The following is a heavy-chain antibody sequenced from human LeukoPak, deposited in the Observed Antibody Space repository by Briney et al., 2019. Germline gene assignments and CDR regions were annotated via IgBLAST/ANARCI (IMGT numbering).Heavy chain of an antibody. J-gene: IGHJ4*02. CDR3: AKAPVTSCRGAYCYPFDS. V-gene: IGHV3-23*01. D-gene: IGHD2-21*01. CDR1: GLTFNNAW. Sequence: GGSLRLSCAVSGLTFNNAWMSWVRQAPGKGLEWVSAFSGSGGDTYYADSVKGRFTISRDNSKNTLYLQMNSLRAEDTAVYFCAKAPVTSCRGAYCYPFDSWGQGTLVTVSS. CDR2: FSGSGGDT.